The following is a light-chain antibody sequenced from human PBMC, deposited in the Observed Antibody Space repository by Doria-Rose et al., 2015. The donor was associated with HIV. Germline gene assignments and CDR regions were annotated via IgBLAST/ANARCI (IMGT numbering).Light chain of an antibody. CDR2: GAS. CDR1: QSVSANY. V-gene: IGKV3-20*01. CDR3: HQYASSRP. J-gene: IGKJ1*01. Sequence: TQSPGTLSLSPGERATLSCRASQSVSANYLAWYHQRPGQSPRLLIYGASSRATDIPDRFSGSGSGRVFTLTVSRLEPEDVVVYYWHQYASSRPFGQGTKVEIK.